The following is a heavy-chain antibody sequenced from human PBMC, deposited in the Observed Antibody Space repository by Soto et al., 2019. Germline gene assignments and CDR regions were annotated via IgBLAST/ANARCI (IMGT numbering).Heavy chain of an antibody. CDR2: VYNSGST. CDR3: ARYRREAVAGYTLDN. CDR1: GGSISSAGYY. D-gene: IGHD6-13*01. J-gene: IGHJ4*02. Sequence: SETLSLTCTVSGGSISSAGYYWTWIRQPPGKGLEWIGYVYNSGSTNYNPSLKSRVTISEDTSKSQFSLKVNSMTAADTAVYYCARYRREAVAGYTLDNWGQGILVTVSS. V-gene: IGHV4-61*08.